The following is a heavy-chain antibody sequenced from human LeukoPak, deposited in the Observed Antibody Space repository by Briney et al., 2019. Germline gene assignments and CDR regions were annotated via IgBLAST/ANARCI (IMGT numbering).Heavy chain of an antibody. J-gene: IGHJ6*02. D-gene: IGHD2-15*01. CDR1: GFTFSSYS. V-gene: IGHV3-21*01. CDR2: ISSSSSYI. Sequence: GGSLRLSCAASGFTFSSYSMNWVRQAPGKGLEWVSSISSSSSYIYYADSVKGRFTISRDNAKNSLYLQMNSLGAEDTAVYYCARFGRGDDCSGGSCYGMDVWGQGTTVTVSS. CDR3: ARFGRGDDCSGGSCYGMDV.